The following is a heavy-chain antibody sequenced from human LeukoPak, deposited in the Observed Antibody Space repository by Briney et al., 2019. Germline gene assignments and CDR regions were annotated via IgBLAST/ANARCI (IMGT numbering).Heavy chain of an antibody. CDR3: ARDYSSSTSCYLGWFDP. V-gene: IGHV1-2*02. Sequence: ASVKVSCKASGYTFTGYYMHWVRQAPGQGLEWMGWINPNSGGTNYAQKFQGRVTMTRDTSISTAYMELSRLRSDDTAVYYCARDYSSSTSCYLGWFDPWGQGTLVTVSS. CDR1: GYTFTGYY. J-gene: IGHJ5*02. CDR2: INPNSGGT. D-gene: IGHD2-2*01.